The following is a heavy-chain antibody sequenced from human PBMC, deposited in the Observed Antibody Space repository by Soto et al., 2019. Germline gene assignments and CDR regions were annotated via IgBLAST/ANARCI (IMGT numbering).Heavy chain of an antibody. D-gene: IGHD3-22*01. Sequence: SETLSLTCAVYGGSFSGYYWSWIRQPPGKGLEWIGEINHSGSTNYNPSLKSRVTISVDTSKNQFSLKLSSVTAADTAVYYCARGRYYYDSSGYSNWFDPCGQGTLVTVSS. V-gene: IGHV4-34*01. CDR1: GGSFSGYY. CDR2: INHSGST. J-gene: IGHJ5*02. CDR3: ARGRYYYDSSGYSNWFDP.